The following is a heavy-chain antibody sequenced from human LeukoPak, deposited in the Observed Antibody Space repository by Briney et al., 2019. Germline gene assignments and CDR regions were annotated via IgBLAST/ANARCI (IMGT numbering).Heavy chain of an antibody. D-gene: IGHD3-3*01. CDR1: VYIFSTYG. CDR3: ARRRSEDYDFDC. Sequence: ASVKVSSKASVYIFSTYGISGVRHALGQGREWRGCLCGYKGHTNYAQKPGGRVTMTADTSTSTAYMELRSLRCADTAAYFCARRRSEDYDFDCWGQGTLVTVSS. V-gene: IGHV1-18*01. CDR2: LCGYKGHT. J-gene: IGHJ4*02.